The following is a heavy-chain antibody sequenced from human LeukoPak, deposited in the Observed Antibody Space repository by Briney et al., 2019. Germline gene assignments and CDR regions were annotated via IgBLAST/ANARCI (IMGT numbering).Heavy chain of an antibody. CDR1: GFPFSSYG. D-gene: IGHD6-19*01. CDR2: ISHDGTNK. Sequence: GGSLRLSCAASGFPFSSYGMHWVRQAPGKGLEWVAVISHDGTNKYYADSVKGRFTISRDNSKNTLYLQMNSLRAEDTAVYYCAKEPASSGWFDPWGQGTLVAVSS. V-gene: IGHV3-30*18. CDR3: AKEPASSGWFDP. J-gene: IGHJ5*02.